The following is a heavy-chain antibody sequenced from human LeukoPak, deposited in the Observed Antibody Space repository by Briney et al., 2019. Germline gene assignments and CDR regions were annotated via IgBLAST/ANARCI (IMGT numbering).Heavy chain of an antibody. CDR3: ARGTPGSYLGY. D-gene: IGHD3-16*02. CDR2: INPNSGGT. J-gene: IGHJ4*02. V-gene: IGHV1-2*04. CDR1: GYTLTAYY. Sequence: ASVRVSCKASGYTLTAYYLHWVRQAPGQGLEWMGWINPNSGGTNYAQKFKGWATLTRDTSINTTYMELSRLASDVTAVYFCARGTPGSYLGYWGQGTLVTVSS.